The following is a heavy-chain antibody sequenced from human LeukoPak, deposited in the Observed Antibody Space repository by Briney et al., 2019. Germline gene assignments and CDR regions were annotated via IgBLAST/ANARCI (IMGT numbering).Heavy chain of an antibody. CDR1: GFTFSSYS. V-gene: IGHV3-48*01. Sequence: GGSLRLSCAASGFTFSSYSMNWVRQAPGKGLEWVSYISSSSSTIYYADSVKGRFTISRDNAKNTLYLQMNSLRAEDTAVFYCATGSCSSSTCYRRYWGQGTLVTVSS. CDR2: ISSSSSTI. J-gene: IGHJ4*02. CDR3: ATGSCSSSTCYRRY. D-gene: IGHD2-2*02.